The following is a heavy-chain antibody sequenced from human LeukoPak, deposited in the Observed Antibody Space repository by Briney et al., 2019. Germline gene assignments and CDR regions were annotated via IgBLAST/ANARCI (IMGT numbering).Heavy chain of an antibody. Sequence: SETLSLTCTVSGGSISNYYWSWIRQPPGKGLEWIGYIFYSGSTNYNPSLKSRVTISVDTSKNQFSLKLSSVTAADTAVYYCARGAPPDFWGQGTLVTVSS. J-gene: IGHJ4*02. V-gene: IGHV4-59*01. CDR2: IFYSGST. CDR3: ARGAPPDF. CDR1: GGSISNYY.